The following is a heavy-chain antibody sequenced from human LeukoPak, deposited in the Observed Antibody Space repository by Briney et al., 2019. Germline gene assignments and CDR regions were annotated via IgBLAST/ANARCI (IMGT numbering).Heavy chain of an antibody. CDR3: AQSPLGMV. Sequence: SETLSLTCTVSGGSISTYYWSWIRQPPGKGLEWIGYIYYSGGTNYNPSLKSRVTISVDTSKNQFSLKLSSVTAADTAVYYCAQSPLGMVWGQGTLVTVSS. CDR2: IYYSGGT. D-gene: IGHD7-27*01. CDR1: GGSISTYY. V-gene: IGHV4-59*01. J-gene: IGHJ4*02.